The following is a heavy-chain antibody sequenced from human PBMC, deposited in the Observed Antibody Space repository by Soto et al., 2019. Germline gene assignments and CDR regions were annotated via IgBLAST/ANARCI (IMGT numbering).Heavy chain of an antibody. CDR1: GGSISSYY. CDR3: ARTDYYYDISGYAPDAFDI. V-gene: IGHV4-59*01. J-gene: IGHJ3*02. Sequence: SETLSLTCTVSGGSISSYYWSWIRQPPGKGLEWIGYIYYSGSTNHNPSLKSRVTISVDTSKNQFSLKLSSVTAADTAVYYCARTDYYYDISGYAPDAFDIWGRGTMVTVSS. D-gene: IGHD3-22*01. CDR2: IYYSGST.